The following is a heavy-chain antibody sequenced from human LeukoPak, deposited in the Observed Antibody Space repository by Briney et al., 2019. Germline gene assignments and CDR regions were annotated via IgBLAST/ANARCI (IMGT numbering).Heavy chain of an antibody. CDR3: ARHYDILTGYYRGWFDP. V-gene: IGHV4-34*01. D-gene: IGHD3-9*01. Sequence: PSETLSLTCTVSGGSISSYYWSWIRQPPGKGLEWIGEINHSGSTNYDPSLKSRVTISVDTSKNQFSLKLSSVTAADTAVYYCARHYDILTGYYRGWFDPWGQGTLVTVSS. J-gene: IGHJ5*02. CDR1: GGSISSYY. CDR2: INHSGST.